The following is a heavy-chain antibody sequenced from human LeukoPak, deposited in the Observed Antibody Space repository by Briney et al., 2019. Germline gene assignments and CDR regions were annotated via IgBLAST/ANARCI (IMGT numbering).Heavy chain of an antibody. CDR2: IYSSGST. D-gene: IGHD3-10*01. V-gene: IGHV4-59*08. Sequence: PSETLSLTCNVSGGSMSSHYWSWIRQPPGKGLEWIGYIYSSGSTNYNPSLKSRVIISIDTSKNQFSLKLSSVTAADTAVYYCARGFRARGSGSYNWFDPWGQGTLVTVSS. J-gene: IGHJ5*02. CDR3: ARGFRARGSGSYNWFDP. CDR1: GGSMSSHY.